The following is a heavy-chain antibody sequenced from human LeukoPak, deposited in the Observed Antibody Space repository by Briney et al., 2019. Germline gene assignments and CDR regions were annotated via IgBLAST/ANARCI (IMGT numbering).Heavy chain of an antibody. D-gene: IGHD6-19*01. Sequence: TGGFLRLSCAASGFTFSSYGMHWVRQAPGKGLEWVAAISYDGSNKDYADSVKGRFTISRDNSKNTLYLQMNSLRVEDTAVYYCARDPVADLYFDYWGQGTLVTVSS. CDR1: GFTFSSYG. J-gene: IGHJ4*02. CDR2: ISYDGSNK. CDR3: ARDPVADLYFDY. V-gene: IGHV3-30*03.